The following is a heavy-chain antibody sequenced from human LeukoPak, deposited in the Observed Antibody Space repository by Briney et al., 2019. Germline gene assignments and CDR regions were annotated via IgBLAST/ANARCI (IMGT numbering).Heavy chain of an antibody. CDR1: ELIFSSSS. D-gene: IGHD3-22*01. Sequence: GGSLRLSCVASELIFSSSSMNWVRQAPGKGLEWISYISGSSSTQYYAGSVKGRFTISRDNVQKTLYLQMNSLRDEDTAVYYCARESYDSSGYPFDYWGQGTLVTVSS. J-gene: IGHJ4*02. V-gene: IGHV3-48*02. CDR2: ISGSSSTQ. CDR3: ARESYDSSGYPFDY.